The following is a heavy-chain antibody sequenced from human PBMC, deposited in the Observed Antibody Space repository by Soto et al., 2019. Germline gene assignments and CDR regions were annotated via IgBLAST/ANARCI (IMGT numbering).Heavy chain of an antibody. J-gene: IGHJ4*02. Sequence: SETLSLTCTVSGGSISSYYWSWIRQPPGKGLEWIGYIYYNGSTNYNPSLKSRVTISVDTSKNQFSLKLSSVTAADTAVYYCARSDSIQLWAYFDYWGQGTLVTVSS. CDR3: ARSDSIQLWAYFDY. V-gene: IGHV4-59*01. D-gene: IGHD5-18*01. CDR2: IYYNGST. CDR1: GGSISSYY.